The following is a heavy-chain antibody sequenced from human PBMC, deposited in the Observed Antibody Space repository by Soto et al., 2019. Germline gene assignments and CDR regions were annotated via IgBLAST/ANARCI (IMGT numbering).Heavy chain of an antibody. J-gene: IGHJ4*02. Sequence: PGGSLRLSCAASGYTFSSHGMHWVRQAPGKGLEWVAVVSYGGSNEYYGDSVKGRFTISRDNSKNTLYLQMNSLRAEDTAVYYCARGPAGVINYHYFDYWGQGTLVTVSS. D-gene: IGHD1-7*01. CDR3: ARGPAGVINYHYFDY. CDR1: GYTFSSHG. V-gene: IGHV3-30*03. CDR2: VSYGGSNE.